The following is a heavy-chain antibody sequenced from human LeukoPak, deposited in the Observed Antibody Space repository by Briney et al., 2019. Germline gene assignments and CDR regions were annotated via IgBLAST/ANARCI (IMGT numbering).Heavy chain of an antibody. V-gene: IGHV3-30*18. J-gene: IGHJ4*02. D-gene: IGHD6-13*01. CDR2: ISYDGSNK. CDR1: GFTFSSYG. Sequence: GGSLRLSCAASGFTFSSYGMHWVRQAPGKGLEWVAVISYDGSNKYYADSVKGRFTISRDNSKNTLYLQMNSLRAEDTAEYYCAKDGAAAAFDYWGQGTLVTVSS. CDR3: AKDGAAAAFDY.